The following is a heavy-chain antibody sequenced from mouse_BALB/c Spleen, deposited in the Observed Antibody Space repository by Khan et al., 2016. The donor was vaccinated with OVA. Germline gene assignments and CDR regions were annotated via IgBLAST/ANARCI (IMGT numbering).Heavy chain of an antibody. CDR2: INPSTGYT. D-gene: IGHD1-1*01. V-gene: IGHV1-7*01. Sequence: QVQLKESGAELAKPGASVKMSCKTSGYTFINYWMNWEKQRPGQGLEWIGYINPSTGYTEDNQKFKDKATLTADKSSSTAYMQLSSLTSEDSAVYYCARRGLRWDFDYWGQGTTLTVSS. CDR3: ARRGLRWDFDY. CDR1: GYTFINYW. J-gene: IGHJ2*01.